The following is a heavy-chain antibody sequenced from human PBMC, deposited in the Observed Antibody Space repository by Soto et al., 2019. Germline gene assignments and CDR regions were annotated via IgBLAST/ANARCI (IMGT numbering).Heavy chain of an antibody. Sequence: GGSLRLSCAASGFTFSSYGMHWVRQAPGKGLEWVAVISYDGSNKYYADSVKGRFTISRDNSKNTLYLQMNSLRAEDTAVYYCAKGGAKLTSGAFDIWGQGTMVTVSS. CDR1: GFTFSSYG. J-gene: IGHJ3*02. V-gene: IGHV3-30*18. CDR2: ISYDGSNK. D-gene: IGHD3-3*01. CDR3: AKGGAKLTSGAFDI.